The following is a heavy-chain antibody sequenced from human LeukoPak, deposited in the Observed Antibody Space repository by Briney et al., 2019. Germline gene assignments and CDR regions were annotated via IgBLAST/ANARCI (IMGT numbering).Heavy chain of an antibody. CDR1: GGSISITHFC. D-gene: IGHD2/OR15-2a*01. J-gene: IGHJ4*02. CDR3: AYTNHYYFD. V-gene: IGHV4-39*01. CDR2: ICSEGTT. Sequence: PSETLSLTCSVSGGSISITHFCWAWVRQPPVNGLEWTGSICSEGTTHYNPALRIRVTLSVDTSTNQFSLKLSYVTAADTAVYYCAYTNHYYFDWGQGTLVPVSS.